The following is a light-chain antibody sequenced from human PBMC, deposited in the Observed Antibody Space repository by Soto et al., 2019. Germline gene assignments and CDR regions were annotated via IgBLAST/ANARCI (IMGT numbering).Light chain of an antibody. CDR2: DNT. V-gene: IGLV3-21*02. J-gene: IGLJ3*02. CDR3: QVWDSSSENWV. CDR1: NIGRKS. Sequence: SYELTQPPSVSVAPGQTARITCVGNNIGRKSVHWHQQRPVQAPVLVVYDNTDRTAGIPERFSGSNSGNTATLTISRVEDGDEAEYYCQVWDSSSENWVIGGGTQVTV.